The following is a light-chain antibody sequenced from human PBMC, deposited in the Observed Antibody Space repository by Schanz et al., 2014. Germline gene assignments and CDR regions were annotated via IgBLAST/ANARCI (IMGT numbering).Light chain of an antibody. J-gene: IGKJ1*01. Sequence: DIQMTQSPSSLSASVGDRVTITCRASQSISSYLNWYQQKPGKAPNLLIYAASSLQSGVPSRFSGSGSGTDFTLTISSLQREDFASYYCQQSYSTPWTFGQGTKVEIE. V-gene: IGKV1-39*01. CDR2: AAS. CDR1: QSISSY. CDR3: QQSYSTPWT.